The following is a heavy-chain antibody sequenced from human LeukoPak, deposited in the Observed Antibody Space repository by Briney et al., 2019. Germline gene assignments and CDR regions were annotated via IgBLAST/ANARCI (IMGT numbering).Heavy chain of an antibody. V-gene: IGHV3-48*01. CDR1: GFTFSSYA. CDR3: ARGSTYYDSSGQVPFDY. J-gene: IGHJ4*02. CDR2: ISSSSSTI. D-gene: IGHD3-22*01. Sequence: GGSLRLSCAASGFTFSSYAMSWVRQAPGKGLEWVSYISSSSSTIYYADSVKGRFTISRDNAKNSLYLQMNSLRAEDTAVYYCARGSTYYDSSGQVPFDYWGQGTLVTVSS.